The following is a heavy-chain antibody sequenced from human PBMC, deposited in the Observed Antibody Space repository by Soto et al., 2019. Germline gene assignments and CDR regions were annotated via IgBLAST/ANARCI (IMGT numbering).Heavy chain of an antibody. CDR2: ISGSGGST. V-gene: IGHV3-23*01. D-gene: IGHD3-22*01. CDR3: AKEADISGYHPDY. CDR1: GFTFSSYA. Sequence: PGGSLRLSCAASGFTFSSYAMSWVRQAPGKGLEWVSVISGSGGSTHYADSVKGRSTISRDNSKNTLYLQVNSLRAEDTAVYYCAKEADISGYHPDYWGQGTQVTSPQ. J-gene: IGHJ4*02.